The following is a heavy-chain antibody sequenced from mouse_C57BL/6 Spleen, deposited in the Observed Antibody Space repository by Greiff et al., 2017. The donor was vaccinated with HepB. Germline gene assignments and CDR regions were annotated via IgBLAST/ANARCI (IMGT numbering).Heavy chain of an antibody. CDR1: GFNIKNTY. Sequence: DVKLQESVAELVRPGASVKLSCTASGFNIKNTYMHWVKQRPEQGLEWIGRIDPANGNTKYAPKFQGKATITADTSSNTAYLQLSSLTSEDTAIYYCARSDSSGYRAWFAYWGQGTLVTVSA. CDR3: ARSDSSGYRAWFAY. CDR2: IDPANGNT. J-gene: IGHJ3*01. D-gene: IGHD3-2*02. V-gene: IGHV14-3*01.